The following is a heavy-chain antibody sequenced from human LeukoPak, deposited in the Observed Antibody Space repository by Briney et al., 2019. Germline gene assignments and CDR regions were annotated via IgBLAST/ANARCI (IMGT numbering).Heavy chain of an antibody. CDR3: ARGDCSSTSCPPPDY. CDR2: IYPGDSDT. CDR1: GYSFTSYW. J-gene: IGHJ4*02. D-gene: IGHD2-2*01. V-gene: IGHV5-51*01. Sequence: GESLKISCKGSGYSFTSYWIGWVRQTPGKGLEWMGIIYPGDSDTRYSPSFQGQVTISADKSISTAYLQWSSLKASDTAMYYCARGDCSSTSCPPPDYWGQGTLVTVSS.